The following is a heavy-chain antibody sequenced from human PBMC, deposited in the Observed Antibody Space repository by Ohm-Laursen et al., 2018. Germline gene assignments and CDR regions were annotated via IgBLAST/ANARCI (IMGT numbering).Heavy chain of an antibody. V-gene: IGHV1-46*01. Sequence: GASVKVSCKASGYTFTTYYMHWVRQAPGQGPEWMGIINPNDGGTTYSQKLQGRVTLTRDTSISTAYMELSRLRSDDTAVYYCARVRTSGGVVVDYWGQGTLVTVSS. CDR3: ARVRTSGGVVVDY. CDR2: INPNDGGT. CDR1: GYTFTTYY. J-gene: IGHJ4*02. D-gene: IGHD2-15*01.